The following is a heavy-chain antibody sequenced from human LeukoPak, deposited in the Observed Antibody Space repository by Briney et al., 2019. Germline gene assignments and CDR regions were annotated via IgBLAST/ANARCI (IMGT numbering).Heavy chain of an antibody. CDR1: RFTFSNYG. V-gene: IGHV3-30*18. CDR3: AKTGNYNRNGFDY. CDR2: ISYDGSNK. Sequence: GGSLRLSCAASRFTFSNYGMHWVRQAPGKGLGWVAIISYDGSNKYYADSVKGRFTISRDNSKNTLYLQMNSLRVEDSAVYYCAKTGNYNRNGFDYWGQGTLVTVSS. J-gene: IGHJ4*02. D-gene: IGHD1-14*01.